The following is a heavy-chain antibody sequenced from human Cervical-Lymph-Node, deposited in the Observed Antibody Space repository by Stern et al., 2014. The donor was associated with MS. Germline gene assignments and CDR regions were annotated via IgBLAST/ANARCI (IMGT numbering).Heavy chain of an antibody. V-gene: IGHV1-18*01. J-gene: IGHJ3*02. CDR3: ARGLLGSENAFDI. CDR1: GYTFTSYC. Sequence: QLVQSGAEVKKPGASVTVSCKASGYTFTSYCFSWGRQAPGQGLEWMGWISAYHGNTNYEQKLQGRVPMTTDTSTSTAYRELRSLRSDDTAVYYCARGLLGSENAFDIWGQGTMVTVSS. D-gene: IGHD2-15*01. CDR2: ISAYHGNT.